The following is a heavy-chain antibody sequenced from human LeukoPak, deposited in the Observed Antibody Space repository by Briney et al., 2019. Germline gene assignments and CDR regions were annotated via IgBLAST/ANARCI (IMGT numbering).Heavy chain of an antibody. D-gene: IGHD2-2*01. J-gene: IGHJ4*02. Sequence: TGRSLRLSCAASGFTFDDYAMHWVRQAPGKGLEWVSGISWNSGSIVYADSVKGRFTISRDNAKNSLFLQMNSLRAEDMALYYCAKDGCSSSSCSIDYWGQGTLVTVSS. CDR1: GFTFDDYA. CDR3: AKDGCSSSSCSIDY. CDR2: ISWNSGSI. V-gene: IGHV3-9*03.